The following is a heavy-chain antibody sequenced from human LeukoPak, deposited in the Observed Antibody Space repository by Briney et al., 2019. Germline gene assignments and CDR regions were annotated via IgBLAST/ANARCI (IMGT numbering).Heavy chain of an antibody. D-gene: IGHD3-3*01. J-gene: IGHJ5*02. CDR3: AKGGQDFDFWRFDL. V-gene: IGHV3-23*01. CDR2: ISDTGGRT. CDR1: GFTFSVSA. Sequence: GGSLRLSCAASGFTFSVSAVSWVRQSPGEGLEWVSSISDTGGRTYYADSVKGRFTITRDNSRNTVNLQMNSLRAGDTARYYCAKGGQDFDFWRFDLWGQGILVTVSS.